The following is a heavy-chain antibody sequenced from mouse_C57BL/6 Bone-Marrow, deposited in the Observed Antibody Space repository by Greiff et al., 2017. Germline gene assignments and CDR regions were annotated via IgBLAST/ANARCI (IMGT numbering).Heavy chain of an antibody. J-gene: IGHJ4*01. CDR1: GFTFSSYG. D-gene: IGHD6-1*01. CDR2: ISSGGSYT. CDR3: ASLPLYYYAMDY. V-gene: IGHV5-6*01. Sequence: DVQLVESGGDLVKPGGSLKLSCAASGFTFSSYGMSWVRQTPDKRLEWVATISSGGSYTYYPDSVKGRFTISRDNAKNNLYLQMSSLKSEDTAMYYCASLPLYYYAMDYWGQGTSVTVSS.